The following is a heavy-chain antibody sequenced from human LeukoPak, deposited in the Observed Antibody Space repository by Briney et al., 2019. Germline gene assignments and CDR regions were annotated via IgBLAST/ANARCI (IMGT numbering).Heavy chain of an antibody. Sequence: SETLSLTCDVSGGSIDSINWWNWVRQPPGKGLEWIGEIHHDGRINYNPSLKSRVTLSVDKSKNQFSLRLNSVTAADTAMYYCARSHDHLWGNYPDYWGQGTLVTVSS. V-gene: IGHV4/OR15-8*01. CDR2: IHHDGRI. CDR1: GGSIDSINW. CDR3: ARSHDHLWGNYPDY. D-gene: IGHD3-16*02. J-gene: IGHJ4*02.